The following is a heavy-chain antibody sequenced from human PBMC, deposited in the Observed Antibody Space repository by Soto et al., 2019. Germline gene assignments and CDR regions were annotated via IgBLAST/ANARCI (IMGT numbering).Heavy chain of an antibody. J-gene: IGHJ2*01. CDR2: ISHDGKKE. Sequence: PGGSLRLSCTVSGLPFNDFGLHWVRQTPGKGLEWVAIISHDGKKELYADSVKGRFTVSIDNSRNTLYLQMTRLGSADTALYFCAKTATYFDDYHNTGYSSEEYWGRGTMVTVSS. V-gene: IGHV3-30*18. CDR1: GLPFNDFG. CDR3: AKTATYFDDYHNTGYSSEEY. D-gene: IGHD3-9*01.